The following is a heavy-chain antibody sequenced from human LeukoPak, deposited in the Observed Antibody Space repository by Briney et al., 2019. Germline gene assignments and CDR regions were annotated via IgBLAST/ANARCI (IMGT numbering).Heavy chain of an antibody. CDR1: GFTFGSYA. Sequence: LPGGSLRLSCAASGFTFGSYAMYSVRQAPRNGLAWVSGLSSSGGSTYYADSVKGRFTISRDNPKNTLYLQMNSLRADDTAVYYCVKAEFAEQWLAPFDNWGQGTLVTVSS. D-gene: IGHD6-19*01. CDR3: VKAEFAEQWLAPFDN. J-gene: IGHJ4*02. V-gene: IGHV3-23*01. CDR2: LSSSGGST.